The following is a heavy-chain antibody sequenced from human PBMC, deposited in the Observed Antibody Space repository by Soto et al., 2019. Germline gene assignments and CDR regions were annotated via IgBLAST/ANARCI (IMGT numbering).Heavy chain of an antibody. Sequence: QVQLQQWGAGLLKPSETLSLTCAVYGGSFSGYYWNWIRQPPGKGLEWIGEINHSGSTNYNPSLKXRVTISVDTSKNQFSLKLSSVTAADTAVDYCARGWGRIFDYWGQGTLVTVSS. V-gene: IGHV4-34*01. CDR2: INHSGST. D-gene: IGHD7-27*01. J-gene: IGHJ4*02. CDR3: ARGWGRIFDY. CDR1: GGSFSGYY.